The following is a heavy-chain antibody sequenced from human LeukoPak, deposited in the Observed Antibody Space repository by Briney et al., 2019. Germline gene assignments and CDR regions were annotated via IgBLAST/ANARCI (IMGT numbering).Heavy chain of an antibody. Sequence: SGGSLRLSCAASGFTFSSYAMHWVRQAPGKGLEWVAVISYDGSNKYYADSVKGRFTISRDNSKNTLYLQMNSLRAEDTAVYYCATGITGTTCFDYWGQGTLVTVSS. V-gene: IGHV3-30-3*01. CDR3: ATGITGTTCFDY. D-gene: IGHD1-7*01. CDR1: GFTFSSYA. J-gene: IGHJ4*02. CDR2: ISYDGSNK.